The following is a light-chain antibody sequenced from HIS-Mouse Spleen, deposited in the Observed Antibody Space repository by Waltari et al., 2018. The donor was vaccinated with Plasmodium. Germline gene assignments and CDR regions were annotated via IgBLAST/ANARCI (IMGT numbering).Light chain of an antibody. CDR1: ALPKKY. CDR2: EDS. Sequence: SYELTPPPSASVSHGQTARIACSGDALPKKYAYCYQQNSGQAPVLVLYEDSKRPTGIPERFSGSSSGTMATLTISGAQVEDEADYYCYSTDSSGNHRVFGGGTKLTVL. J-gene: IGLJ3*02. V-gene: IGLV3-10*01. CDR3: YSTDSSGNHRV.